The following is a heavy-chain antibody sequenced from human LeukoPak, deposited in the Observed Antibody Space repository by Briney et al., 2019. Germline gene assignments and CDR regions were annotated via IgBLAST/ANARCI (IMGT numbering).Heavy chain of an antibody. CDR3: ARDPAKRYCSSTSCYSRTHSDYYYGMDV. D-gene: IGHD2-2*01. V-gene: IGHV1-18*04. J-gene: IGHJ6*04. CDR2: ISAYNGNT. CDR1: GYTFTSYG. Sequence: GASVKVSCKASGYTFTSYGISWVRQAPGKGLEWMGWISAYNGNTNYAQKLQGRATMTTDTSTSTAYMELRSLRSDDTAAYYCARDPAKRYCSSTSCYSRTHSDYYYGMDVWGKGTTVTVSS.